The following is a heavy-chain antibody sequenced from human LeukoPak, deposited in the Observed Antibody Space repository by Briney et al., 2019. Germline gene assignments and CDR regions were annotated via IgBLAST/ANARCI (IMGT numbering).Heavy chain of an antibody. CDR3: ARTWILAPPGY. D-gene: IGHD1-1*01. V-gene: IGHV3-7*03. Sequence: PGGSLRLSCAASGFTFRNYCMSWVRQAPGKGLEWVANIKQDGSEKYYLDSVKGRFTISRDNAKNSLCLQMNSLRAEDTAVYYCARTWILAPPGYWGQGTLVTVSS. J-gene: IGHJ4*02. CDR1: GFTFRNYC. CDR2: IKQDGSEK.